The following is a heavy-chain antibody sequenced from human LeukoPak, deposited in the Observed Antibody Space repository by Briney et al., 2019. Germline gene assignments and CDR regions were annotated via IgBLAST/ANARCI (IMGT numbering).Heavy chain of an antibody. D-gene: IGHD1-26*01. CDR1: GGSVSSGGFY. Sequence: NASETLSLTCTVSGGSVSSGGFYWNWIRQHPGKGLEWIGYIFNSGSTYYNPSLKSRGIISIDTSKNQFSLKLSSVTAADTAVYYCARDPNSGVLGDIWGQGTMVTVSS. CDR3: ARDPNSGVLGDI. V-gene: IGHV4-31*03. CDR2: IFNSGST. J-gene: IGHJ3*02.